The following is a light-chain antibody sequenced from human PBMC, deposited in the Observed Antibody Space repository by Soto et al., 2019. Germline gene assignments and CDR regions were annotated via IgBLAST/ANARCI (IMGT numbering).Light chain of an antibody. V-gene: IGLV1-40*01. CDR2: SNN. CDR3: QSYDSSLRRV. J-gene: IGLJ1*01. CDR1: SSNIVAGYD. Sequence: QSVLTQPPSVSGAPGQRVTISCTGSSSNIVAGYDIHWYQQLPGTAPNLLIYSNNNRPSGVPDRFSGSKSGTSASLAITGLQAEDEAAYYCQSYDSSLRRVFGPGTQVTVL.